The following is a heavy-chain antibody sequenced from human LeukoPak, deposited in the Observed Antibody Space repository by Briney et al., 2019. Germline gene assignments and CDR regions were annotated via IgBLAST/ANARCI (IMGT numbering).Heavy chain of an antibody. J-gene: IGHJ6*03. V-gene: IGHV3-21*01. CDR1: GFTFSSYS. CDR3: ARGPGDSSWYYYYMDV. Sequence: GGSLRLSCAASGFTFSSYSMNWVRQAPGKGLEWVSSIDTSRRYIYYADSVKGRFTISRDNAKNSLYLQMNSLRAEDTAVYYCARGPGDSSWYYYYMDVWGKGTPVTVSS. CDR2: IDTSRRYI. D-gene: IGHD6-13*01.